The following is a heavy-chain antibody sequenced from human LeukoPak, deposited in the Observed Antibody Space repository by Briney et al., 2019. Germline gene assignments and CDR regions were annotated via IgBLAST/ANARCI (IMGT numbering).Heavy chain of an antibody. CDR2: IKPDGSER. V-gene: IGHV3-7*01. D-gene: IGHD7-27*01. CDR3: ASTKLGEFND. CDR1: GLSFSGYW. Sequence: PGGSLRLSCGASGLSFSGYWMTWVRQAPGRGLEWVANIKPDGSERFYVDSVKGRFTISRDNAENSLYLQMISLTVEDTAVYYCASTKLGEFNDWGQGTLVTVSS. J-gene: IGHJ4*02.